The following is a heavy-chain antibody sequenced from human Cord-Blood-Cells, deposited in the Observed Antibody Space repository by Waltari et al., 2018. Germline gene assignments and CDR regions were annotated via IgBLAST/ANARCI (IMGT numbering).Heavy chain of an antibody. D-gene: IGHD2-2*02. CDR2: INHSGST. V-gene: IGHV4-34*01. J-gene: IGHJ4*02. Sequence: QVQLQQWGAGLLKPSETLSLTCAVYGGSFSGYYWSWTRQPPGKGLEWIGEINHSGSTNYNPSLKSRVTISVDTSKNQFSLKLSSVTAADTAVYYCARGYCSSTSCYIRRGNYFDYWGQGTLVTVSS. CDR1: GGSFSGYY. CDR3: ARGYCSSTSCYIRRGNYFDY.